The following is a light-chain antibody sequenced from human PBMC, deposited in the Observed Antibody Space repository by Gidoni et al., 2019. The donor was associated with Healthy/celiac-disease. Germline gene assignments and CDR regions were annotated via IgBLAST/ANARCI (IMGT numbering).Light chain of an antibody. CDR3: QQYNNWPLT. CDR2: GAS. V-gene: IGKV3-15*01. CDR1: QSVSSN. J-gene: IGKJ4*01. Sequence: EIVLTQSPATLSVSPGARATRSCRASQSVSSNLAWYQQKPGQAPRLLIYGASTRATGIPARFSGSGSATEFTLTISSLQSEDFAVYYCQQYNNWPLTFGGGTKVEIK.